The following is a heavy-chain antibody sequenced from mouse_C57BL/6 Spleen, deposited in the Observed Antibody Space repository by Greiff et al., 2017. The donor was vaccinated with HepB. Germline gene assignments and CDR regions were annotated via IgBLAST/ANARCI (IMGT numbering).Heavy chain of an antibody. D-gene: IGHD2-1*01. J-gene: IGHJ2*01. Sequence: QVQLQQSGAELVRPGTSVKVSCKASGYAFTNYLIEWVKQRPGQGLEWIGVINPGSGGTNYNEKFKGKATLTADKSSSTAYMQLSSLTSEDSAVYFCARYYYGNYDYFDYWGQGTTLTVSS. CDR2: INPGSGGT. CDR3: ARYYYGNYDYFDY. CDR1: GYAFTNYL. V-gene: IGHV1-54*01.